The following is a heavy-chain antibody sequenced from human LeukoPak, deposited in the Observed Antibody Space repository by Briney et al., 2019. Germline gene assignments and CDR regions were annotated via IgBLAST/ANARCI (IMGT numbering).Heavy chain of an antibody. J-gene: IGHJ4*02. CDR1: GYTFSGYY. V-gene: IGHV1-2*02. Sequence: ASVKVSCKASGYTFSGYYMHWVRQAPGQGLEWMGWINPNSGGTNYAQKFQGRVTMTRDTSIRTAYMELSRLSSDDTAVYYCARDSCSSTSCLSIDDYWGQGTLVTVSS. CDR3: ARDSCSSTSCLSIDDY. D-gene: IGHD2-2*01. CDR2: INPNSGGT.